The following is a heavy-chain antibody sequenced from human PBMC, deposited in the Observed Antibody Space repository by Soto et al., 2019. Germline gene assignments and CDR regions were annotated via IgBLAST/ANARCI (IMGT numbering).Heavy chain of an antibody. V-gene: IGHV2-5*02. CDR3: AHRRGYSGYDPQTYYFDY. D-gene: IGHD5-12*01. CDR1: GFSLSTSGVG. CDR2: IYWDDDK. J-gene: IGHJ4*02. Sequence: QITLKESGPTLVNPTQTLTLTCTFSGFSLSTSGVGVGWIRQPPGKALEWLALIYWDDDKRYSPSLKSRLTITKDTSKNQVVLTMTNMDPVDTATYYCAHRRGYSGYDPQTYYFDYWGQGTLVTVSS.